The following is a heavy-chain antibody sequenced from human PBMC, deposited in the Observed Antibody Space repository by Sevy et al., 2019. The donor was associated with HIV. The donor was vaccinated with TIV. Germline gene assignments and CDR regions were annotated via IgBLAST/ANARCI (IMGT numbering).Heavy chain of an antibody. CDR2: ISWNTGSM. CDR3: AKDSFADTSRTQFDC. D-gene: IGHD5-18*01. J-gene: IGHJ4*02. V-gene: IGHV3-9*01. CDR1: GFTFDDYA. Sequence: GGSLRLSCAASGFTFDDYAMHWVRQVPGKGLEWVSGISWNTGSMVYADSVKGRFTISRDNAQNSLYLQMNSLRAEDTAWYYCAKDSFADTSRTQFDCWGEGTLVTVSS.